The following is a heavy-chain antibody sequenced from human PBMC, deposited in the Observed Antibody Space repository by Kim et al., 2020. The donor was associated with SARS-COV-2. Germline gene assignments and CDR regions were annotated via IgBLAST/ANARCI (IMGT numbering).Heavy chain of an antibody. CDR3: AKDSSSWPKGSFDY. V-gene: IGHV3-23*03. Sequence: GGSLRLSCAASGFTFSSYAMTWVRQAPGKGLEWVSVIYSGGSSTYYADSVKGRFTISRDNSKNTLYLQMNSLRAEDTAVYYCAKDSSSWPKGSFDYWGQGTLVTVSS. D-gene: IGHD6-13*01. CDR2: IYSGGSST. CDR1: GFTFSSYA. J-gene: IGHJ4*02.